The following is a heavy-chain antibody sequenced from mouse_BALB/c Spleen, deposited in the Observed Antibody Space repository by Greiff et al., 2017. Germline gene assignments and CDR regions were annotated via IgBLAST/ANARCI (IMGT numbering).Heavy chain of an antibody. Sequence: DVKLQESGPGLVKPSQSLSLTCTVTGYSITSDYAWYWIRQFPGNKLEWRGYISYSGSTSYNPSLKSRISITRDTSKNQFFLQLNSVTTEDTATYYCASWRDSSGYDPYYFDYWGQGTTLTVSS. D-gene: IGHD3-2*01. CDR2: ISYSGST. CDR3: ASWRDSSGYDPYYFDY. CDR1: GYSITSDYA. J-gene: IGHJ2*01. V-gene: IGHV3-2*02.